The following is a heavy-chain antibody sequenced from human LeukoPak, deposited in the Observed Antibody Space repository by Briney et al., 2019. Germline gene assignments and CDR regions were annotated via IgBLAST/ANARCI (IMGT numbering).Heavy chain of an antibody. V-gene: IGHV4-4*07. Sequence: SETLSLTCTVSGGSISSYYWSWIRQPAGKGLEWIGRIYTSGSTNYNPSLKSRVTMSVDTSKNRFSLKLSSVTAADTAVYYCARGTAVAGLYYYYGMDVWGQGTTVTVSS. CDR2: IYTSGST. CDR3: ARGTAVAGLYYYYGMDV. J-gene: IGHJ6*02. CDR1: GGSISSYY. D-gene: IGHD6-19*01.